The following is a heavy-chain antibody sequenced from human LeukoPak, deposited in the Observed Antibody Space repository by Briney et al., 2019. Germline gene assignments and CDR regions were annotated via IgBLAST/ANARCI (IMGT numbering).Heavy chain of an antibody. CDR3: AREKRKYSSGWYGPIDY. V-gene: IGHV3-21*01. D-gene: IGHD6-19*01. J-gene: IGHJ4*02. CDR2: ISSSSSYI. CDR1: GFTFSSYS. Sequence: PGGSLRLSCAASGFTFSSYSMNWVRQAPGKGLEWVSSISSSSSYIYYADSVKGRFTISRDNAKNSLYLQMNSLRAEDTAVYYCAREKRKYSSGWYGPIDYWGQGTLVTVSS.